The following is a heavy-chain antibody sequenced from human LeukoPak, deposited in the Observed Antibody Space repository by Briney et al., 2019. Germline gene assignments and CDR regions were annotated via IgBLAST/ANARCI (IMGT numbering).Heavy chain of an antibody. CDR1: GFTFSSYS. V-gene: IGHV3-21*01. CDR2: ISSSSSYI. J-gene: IGHJ4*02. D-gene: IGHD3-10*01. CDR3: VRDRSRGSGKIDF. Sequence: PGGSLRLSCAASGFTFSSYSMNWVRQAPGKGLEWVSSISSSSSYIYYADSVKGRFTISRDNAKNSLYLQMNSLRAEDTAVYYCVRDRSRGSGKIDFGGQGNLVSVSS.